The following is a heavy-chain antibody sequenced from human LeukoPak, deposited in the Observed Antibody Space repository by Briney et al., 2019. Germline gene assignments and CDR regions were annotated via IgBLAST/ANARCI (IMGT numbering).Heavy chain of an antibody. Sequence: HAGGSLRLSCAASGFTFSGYWMHWVRQAPGKGLVWVSRINTDGSSTTYADSVKGRFTISRDNAKNTLYLQMNSLRVEDTAVYYCARGRITSSWYYFDYWGQGTPVTVSS. CDR3: ARGRITSSWYYFDY. CDR1: GFTFSGYW. V-gene: IGHV3-74*01. J-gene: IGHJ4*02. D-gene: IGHD6-13*01. CDR2: INTDGSST.